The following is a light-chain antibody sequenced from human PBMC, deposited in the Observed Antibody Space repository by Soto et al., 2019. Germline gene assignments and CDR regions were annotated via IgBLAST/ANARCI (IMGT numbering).Light chain of an antibody. CDR1: SRDVGGYNY. V-gene: IGLV2-8*01. J-gene: IGLJ2*01. Sequence: QSALTQPPSASGSPGQSVTISCTGTSRDVGGYNYVSWYQQHPGKVPKLMIYEVSKRPSGVPDRFSGSKSDNTASLTVSGLQSEDEADYYCTSYAGNNHLLFGGGTKLTVL. CDR3: TSYAGNNHLL. CDR2: EVS.